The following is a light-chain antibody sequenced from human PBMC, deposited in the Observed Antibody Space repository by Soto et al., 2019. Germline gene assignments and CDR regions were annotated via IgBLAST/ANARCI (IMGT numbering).Light chain of an antibody. J-gene: IGKJ3*01. CDR3: QQANSFHFT. V-gene: IGKV1-12*02. Sequence: DIKMTQSPSSVSSSAGDRVTITCRASQGIRSWLAWYQQKPGNAPKLLIYAAYSLQSGAPTRFSGSGSGTDFTLTISNLQPEDFATYYCQQANSFHFTFGRGTKVDIK. CDR1: QGIRSW. CDR2: AAY.